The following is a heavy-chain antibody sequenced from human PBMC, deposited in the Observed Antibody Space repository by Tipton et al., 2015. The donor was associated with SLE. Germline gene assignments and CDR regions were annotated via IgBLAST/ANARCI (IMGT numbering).Heavy chain of an antibody. V-gene: IGHV4-4*02. CDR3: ASKTFGGTRWFDP. CDR2: IYHDGST. J-gene: IGHJ5*02. Sequence: SLRLSCGVSGDSISSSNWWSWVRKPPGKGLEWIGEIYHDGSTNYNPSLNSRLTISVDKSKNQFSLKLSSVTAADTAVYYCASKTFGGTRWFDPWGQGTLVTVSS. D-gene: IGHD3-16*01. CDR1: GDSISSSNW.